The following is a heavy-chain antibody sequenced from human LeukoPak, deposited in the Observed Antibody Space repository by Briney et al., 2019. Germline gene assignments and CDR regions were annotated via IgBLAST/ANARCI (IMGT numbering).Heavy chain of an antibody. Sequence: GGSLRLSCAASGFTFSSYAMSWVRQAPGKGLEWVSAISGSGGSTYYADSVKGRFTISRDNSKNTLYLQMNSLRAEDTAVYYCAKRGPIYSSSPGNYFDYWGQGTLVTVSS. D-gene: IGHD6-6*01. CDR2: ISGSGGST. V-gene: IGHV3-23*01. J-gene: IGHJ4*02. CDR3: AKRGPIYSSSPGNYFDY. CDR1: GFTFSSYA.